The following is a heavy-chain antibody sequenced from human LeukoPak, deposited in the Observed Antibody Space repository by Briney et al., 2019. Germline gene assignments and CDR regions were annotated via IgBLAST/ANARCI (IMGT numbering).Heavy chain of an antibody. D-gene: IGHD1-26*01. Sequence: GGSLRLSCAASGFTFNNYAMNWVRQAPGKGLEWVSAINNSGGRTYYADSVKGRFTISRDNAKNSLYLQMNSLRVEDTAVYYCARDLVGATSYDAFDIWGQGTMVTVSS. CDR3: ARDLVGATSYDAFDI. V-gene: IGHV3-21*01. CDR2: INNSGGRT. CDR1: GFTFNNYA. J-gene: IGHJ3*02.